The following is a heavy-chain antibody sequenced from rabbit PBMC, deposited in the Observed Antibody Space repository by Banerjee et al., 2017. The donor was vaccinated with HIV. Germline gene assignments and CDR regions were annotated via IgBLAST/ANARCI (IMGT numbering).Heavy chain of an antibody. J-gene: IGHJ6*01. CDR1: GFTLSSNYW. CDR2: INTGDGST. V-gene: IGHV1S40*01. D-gene: IGHD2-1*01. CDR3: AREESDGGGHLKL. Sequence: QSLEESGGDLVKPGASLTLTCKASGFTLSSNYWIYWVRQAPGKGLEWIGCINTGDGSTYYASWAKGRFTISKTSSTTVTLQMTSLTAADTATYFCAREESDGGGHLKLWGPGTLVTVS.